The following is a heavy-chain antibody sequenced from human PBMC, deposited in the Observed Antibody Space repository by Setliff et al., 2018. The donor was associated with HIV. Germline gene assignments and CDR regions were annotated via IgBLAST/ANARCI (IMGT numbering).Heavy chain of an antibody. CDR1: GVSISGHF. CDR3: ARLIHTGLLYFDY. V-gene: IGHV4-4*09. J-gene: IGHJ4*02. Sequence: PSETLSLTCFVSGVSISGHFWGWIRQPPGKGLEWIGYIYTSGTTEYNPSLDSRVTISVDTSSDQFFLNLSSVTAAGTALYFCARLIHTGLLYFDYWGLGMLVTVSS. D-gene: IGHD2-8*02. CDR2: IYTSGTT.